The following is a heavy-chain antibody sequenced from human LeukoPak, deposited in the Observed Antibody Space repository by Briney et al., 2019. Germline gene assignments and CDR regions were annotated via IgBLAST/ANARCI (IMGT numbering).Heavy chain of an antibody. Sequence: SETLSLTCTVSGGSISSGSYYWSWIRQPAGKGLEWIGRIYTSGSTNYNPSLKSRVTISVDTSKNQFSLKLSFVTAADTAVYYCARGRYYYGSGSYWYYYYYMDVWGKGATVTVSS. CDR1: GGSISSGSYY. CDR3: ARGRYYYGSGSYWYYYYYMDV. V-gene: IGHV4-61*02. J-gene: IGHJ6*03. CDR2: IYTSGST. D-gene: IGHD3-10*01.